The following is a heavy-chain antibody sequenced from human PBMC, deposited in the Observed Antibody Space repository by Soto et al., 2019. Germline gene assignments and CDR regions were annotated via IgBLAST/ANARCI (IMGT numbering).Heavy chain of an antibody. Sequence: QVQLHQWGAGLLKPSETLSLTCGVSGGSFSGYFWSWIRQSPEKGLEWIGEIDHRGNANYNPSLKSRVTMSADTAKKEFSLNLSSVTAADSAVYYWARGGGAYVQVWIGGSFDSWGQGTLVTVSS. CDR3: ARGGGAYVQVWIGGSFDS. D-gene: IGHD3-10*02. CDR2: IDHRGNA. J-gene: IGHJ4*02. CDR1: GGSFSGYF. V-gene: IGHV4-34*01.